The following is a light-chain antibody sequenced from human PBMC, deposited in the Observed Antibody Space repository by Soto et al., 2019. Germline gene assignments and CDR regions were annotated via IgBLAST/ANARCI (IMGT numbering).Light chain of an antibody. CDR3: SSYTSSNTPYV. CDR1: SSDIGAYNY. Sequence: QSALTQSASVSGSPGQSITISCTGTSSDIGAYNYVSWYQQHPGKAPKVMIHDVSNRPSGVSSRFSGSKSGNTASLTISGLQAEDEGDYYCSSYTSSNTPYVFGTGTKLTVL. CDR2: DVS. V-gene: IGLV2-14*01. J-gene: IGLJ1*01.